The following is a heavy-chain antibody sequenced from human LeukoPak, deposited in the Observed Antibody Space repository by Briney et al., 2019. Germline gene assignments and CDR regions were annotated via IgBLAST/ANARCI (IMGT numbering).Heavy chain of an antibody. CDR1: GGSISSYY. CDR3: ARTRRPMVRGVIIPENWFDP. J-gene: IGHJ5*02. Sequence: SETLSLTCTVSGGSISSYYWSWIRQPPGKGVEWIGYIYYSGSTNYNPSLKSRVTISVDASKNQFSLKLSSVTAADTAVYYCARTRRPMVRGVIIPENWFDPWGQGTLVTVSS. V-gene: IGHV4-59*01. D-gene: IGHD3-10*01. CDR2: IYYSGST.